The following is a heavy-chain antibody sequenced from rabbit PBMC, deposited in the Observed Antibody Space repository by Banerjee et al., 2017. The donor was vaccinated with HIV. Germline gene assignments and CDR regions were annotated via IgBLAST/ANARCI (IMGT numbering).Heavy chain of an antibody. CDR1: GFSLSSYA. V-gene: IGHV1S45*01. D-gene: IGHD6-1*01. CDR2: IGAGSGSA. Sequence: QEQLVESGGGLVQPGGSLKLSCKASGFSLSSYAMNWVRQAPGKGLEWIACIGAGSGSAYYASWVNGRFTISKTSSTTVTLQMNSLTAADTATYFCARDPGAGYAGYGYAYGYFNLWGPGTLVTVS. J-gene: IGHJ4*01. CDR3: ARDPGAGYAGYGYAYGYFNL.